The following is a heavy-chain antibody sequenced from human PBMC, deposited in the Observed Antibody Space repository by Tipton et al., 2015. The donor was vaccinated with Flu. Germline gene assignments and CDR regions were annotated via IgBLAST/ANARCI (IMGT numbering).Heavy chain of an antibody. D-gene: IGHD7-27*01. CDR3: AREWGPHDGFDD. J-gene: IGHJ3*01. CDR2: IYSGDSGDDT. Sequence: SGLTVSTNYMNWVRQAPGKGLEWFSVIYSGDSGDDTYYADSVRGRFTISRDNSKLYLQMNNLRAEDTAIYYCAREWGPHDGFDDWGQGTLVTVSS. CDR1: GLTVSTNY. V-gene: IGHV3-66*01.